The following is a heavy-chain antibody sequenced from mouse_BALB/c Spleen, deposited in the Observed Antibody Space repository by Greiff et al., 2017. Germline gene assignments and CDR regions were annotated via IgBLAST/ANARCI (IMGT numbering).Heavy chain of an antibody. CDR3: ASVNGTDY. CDR1: GFTFSSYG. V-gene: IGHV5-6*02. CDR2: IISGGSYT. Sequence: DVKLVESGGDLVKPGGSLKLSCAVSGFTFSSYGMFWVLQNLDKRLEWVATIISGGSYTYYPDSVKGRFTITRDNAKNTLYLQMSSLKSEDAAMYSCASVNGTDYWGQGTPLTVSS. D-gene: IGHD4-1*01. J-gene: IGHJ2*01.